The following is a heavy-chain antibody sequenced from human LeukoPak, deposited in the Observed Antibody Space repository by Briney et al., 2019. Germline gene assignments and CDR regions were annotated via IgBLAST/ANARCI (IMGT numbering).Heavy chain of an antibody. J-gene: IGHJ4*02. D-gene: IGHD3-22*01. CDR3: AKVLSYDRSGYYWGVFDY. CDR1: GFTFSDYA. Sequence: PGGSLRLSCAVSGFTFSDYAMTWVRQAPGKGLEWVSDISGSGGRTYHADSVKGRFTISRDNSKNTLYLQMNSLRAEDTAIYYCAKVLSYDRSGYYWGVFDYWGQGTLVTVSS. CDR2: ISGSGGRT. V-gene: IGHV3-23*01.